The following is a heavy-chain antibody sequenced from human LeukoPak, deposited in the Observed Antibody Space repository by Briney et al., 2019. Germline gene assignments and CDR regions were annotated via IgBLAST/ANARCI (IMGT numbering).Heavy chain of an antibody. CDR2: ISSSGSTI. D-gene: IGHD6-19*01. CDR1: GFTFSSYE. Sequence: PGGSLRLSCAASGFTFSSYEMNWVRQAPGKGLEWVSYISSSGSTIYYADSVKGRFTISRDKAQNSLYLQMNSLRAEDTAVYYCARDFGARGWLDYWGQGTLVTVSS. V-gene: IGHV3-48*03. J-gene: IGHJ4*02. CDR3: ARDFGARGWLDY.